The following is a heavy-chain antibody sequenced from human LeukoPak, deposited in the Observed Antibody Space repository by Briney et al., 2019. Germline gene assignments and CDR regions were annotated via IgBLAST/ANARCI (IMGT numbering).Heavy chain of an antibody. CDR1: GGSISSNY. CDR3: ARGPHDAFDI. CDR2: LLHSGLT. J-gene: IGHJ3*02. V-gene: IGHV4-59*01. Sequence: PSETLSLTYSVSGGSISSNYWSWIRQPPGKGLEWIGYLLHSGLTNYSPSLKSRVSMSVDTSKNQFSLKLTSVTAVDTAVYYCARGPHDAFDIWGQGTLVTVSS.